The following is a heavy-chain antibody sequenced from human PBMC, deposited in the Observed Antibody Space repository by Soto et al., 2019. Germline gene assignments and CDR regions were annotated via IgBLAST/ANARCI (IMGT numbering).Heavy chain of an antibody. D-gene: IGHD2-2*01. CDR3: SRGISTTRYYYYYGMDV. J-gene: IGHJ6*02. Sequence: ASVRVSCKAYGYTLTTYYLHWVRQAPGQGPEWMGIINPSGGIPNDAQKFKDRVTMTSDTSTSTVYMELSSLRSEDTAVYYCSRGISTTRYYYYYGMDVWGQGTTVTVSS. CDR2: INPSGGIP. CDR1: GYTLTTYY. V-gene: IGHV1-46*01.